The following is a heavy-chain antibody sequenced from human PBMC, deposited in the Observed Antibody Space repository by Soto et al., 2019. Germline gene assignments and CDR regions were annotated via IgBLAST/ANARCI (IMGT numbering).Heavy chain of an antibody. Sequence: SETLSLTCTVSGGSISSGGYYWSWIRQHPGKGLEWIGYIYYSGSTNYNPSLKSRFTISVDTSKNQFSLKLSSVTAADTAVYYCARTAYGDYAWYFDYWGQGTLVTVSS. CDR2: IYYSGST. CDR3: ARTAYGDYAWYFDY. CDR1: GGSISSGGYY. V-gene: IGHV4-31*03. J-gene: IGHJ4*02. D-gene: IGHD4-17*01.